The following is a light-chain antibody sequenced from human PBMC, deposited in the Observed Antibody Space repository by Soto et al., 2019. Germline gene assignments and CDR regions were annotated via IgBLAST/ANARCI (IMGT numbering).Light chain of an antibody. CDR1: SSDVGGYNY. J-gene: IGLJ1*01. V-gene: IGLV2-11*01. Sequence: QSVLTQPASVSGSPGQAVTISCTGTSSDVGGYNYVSWYHQHPGKAPKLLIYDVNKRPSGVPDRFSGSKSGNTASLTISGLQTEDEADYYCCSYAGSYTYVFGTGTKVTVL. CDR3: CSYAGSYTYV. CDR2: DVN.